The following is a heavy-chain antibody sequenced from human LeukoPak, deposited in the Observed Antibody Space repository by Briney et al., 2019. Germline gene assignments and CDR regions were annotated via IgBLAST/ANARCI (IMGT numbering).Heavy chain of an antibody. CDR1: GFTFSSYW. CDR2: INSDESST. Sequence: GGSLRLSCVVSGFTFSSYWMPWVRHAPGKGLVWVSRINSDESSTSYADSVKGRFTISRDNAKNTLYLQMSSLRAEDTAVYYCSRQGSLGQQLPPDYWGQGTLVTVSS. D-gene: IGHD6-13*01. CDR3: SRQGSLGQQLPPDY. V-gene: IGHV3-74*01. J-gene: IGHJ4*02.